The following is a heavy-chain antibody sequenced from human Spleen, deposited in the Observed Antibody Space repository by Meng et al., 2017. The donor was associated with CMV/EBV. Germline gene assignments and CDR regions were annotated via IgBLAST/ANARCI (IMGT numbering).Heavy chain of an antibody. CDR2: IYHSGST. Sequence: SETLSLTCTVSGYFISSGYYWGWIWQPPGKGLEWIGSIYHSGSTYYNPSLKSRVTISVDTSKNQFSLKVTSVTAADTAMYYCASTVDSGSYVFDYWGQGTLVTVSS. D-gene: IGHD1-26*01. CDR3: ASTVDSGSYVFDY. V-gene: IGHV4-38-2*02. CDR1: GYFISSGYY. J-gene: IGHJ4*02.